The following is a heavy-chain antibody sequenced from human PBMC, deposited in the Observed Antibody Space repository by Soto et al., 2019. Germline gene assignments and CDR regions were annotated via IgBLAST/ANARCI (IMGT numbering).Heavy chain of an antibody. CDR3: APAYCSGGSCWYY. Sequence: GGSLRLSCAASGFTFSSYAMGWVRQAPGKGLEWVSDISGGAGNTYYADSVKGRFTISRDNSENTLYLQMNSLRAEDTAVYYCAPAYCSGGSCWYYWGQGTLVTVSS. J-gene: IGHJ4*02. V-gene: IGHV3-23*01. CDR2: ISGGAGNT. CDR1: GFTFSSYA. D-gene: IGHD2-15*01.